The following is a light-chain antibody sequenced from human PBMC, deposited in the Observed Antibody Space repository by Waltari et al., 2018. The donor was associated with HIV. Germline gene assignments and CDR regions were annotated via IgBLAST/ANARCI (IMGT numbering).Light chain of an antibody. CDR1: QSSSSRF. CDR2: GAS. J-gene: IGKJ4*01. CDR3: HQYAGSPLT. Sequence: DIVLTQSPGTLSLSPGESVTLSCRISQSSSSRFLAWYQQRPGQAPRLLIHGASSRATDIPDRFSGSGSGTEFTLTISRLEPEDFAVYYCHQYAGSPLTFGGGTKVEIK. V-gene: IGKV3-20*01.